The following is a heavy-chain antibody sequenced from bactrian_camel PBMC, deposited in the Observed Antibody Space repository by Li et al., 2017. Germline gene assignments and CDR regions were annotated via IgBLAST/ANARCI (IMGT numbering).Heavy chain of an antibody. Sequence: VQLVEFGGGLVQAGGSLRLSCTASGLNFDDYAVGWFRQAPGEEREGVSCITWRGGSGYYADSVKGRFTISRDNAKNTLYLIMNSLQLEDTAMYYCAADIGCTSSHIYSDNQFLSGYWGQGTQVTVS. D-gene: IGHD6*01. CDR1: GLNFDDYA. CDR2: ITWRGGSG. CDR3: AADIGCTSSHIYSDNQFLSGY. V-gene: IGHV3S60*01. J-gene: IGHJ6*01.